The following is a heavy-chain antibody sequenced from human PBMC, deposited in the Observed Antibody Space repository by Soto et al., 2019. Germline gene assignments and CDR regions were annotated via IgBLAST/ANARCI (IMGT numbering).Heavy chain of an antibody. V-gene: IGHV1-69*13. CDR2: IIPIFGTA. J-gene: IGHJ6*02. D-gene: IGHD2-2*02. CDR1: GGTFSSYA. Sequence: SVKVSCKASGGTFSSYAISWVRQAPGQGLEWMGGIIPIFGTANYAQKFQGRVTITADESTSTAYMELSSLRSEDTAVYYCARDTVVPAAIGSYYGMDVWGQGTTVTVSS. CDR3: ARDTVVPAAIGSYYGMDV.